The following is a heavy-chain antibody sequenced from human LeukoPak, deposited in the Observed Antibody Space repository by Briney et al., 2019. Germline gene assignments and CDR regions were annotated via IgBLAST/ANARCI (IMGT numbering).Heavy chain of an antibody. V-gene: IGHV3-23*01. D-gene: IGHD6-13*01. J-gene: IGHJ4*02. CDR3: AKEGSSSWNYYFDY. CDR1: GFTFYSYA. CDR2: ISGTDGST. Sequence: PGGSLRLSCAASGFTFYSYAMNWVRQAPGKGLEWVSTISGTDGSTYYADSVKGRFTISRDNSKNTLYLQMNSLRAEDTAVYYCAKEGSSSWNYYFDYWGQGTLVTVSS.